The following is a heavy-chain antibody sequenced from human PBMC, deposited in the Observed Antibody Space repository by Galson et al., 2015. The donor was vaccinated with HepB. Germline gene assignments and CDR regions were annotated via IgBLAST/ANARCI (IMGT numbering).Heavy chain of an antibody. CDR3: ARAYSSSWFFDY. CDR2: ISGSSSDI. Sequence: SLRLSCAASGFILSSYSMNWVRQAPGKGLEWVSYISGSSSDIYYADSVKGRLTISRDNAKNSLYLQMNSLRVEDTAVYYCARAYSSSWFFDYWGQGTLVTVSS. D-gene: IGHD6-13*01. CDR1: GFILSSYS. V-gene: IGHV3-21*01. J-gene: IGHJ4*02.